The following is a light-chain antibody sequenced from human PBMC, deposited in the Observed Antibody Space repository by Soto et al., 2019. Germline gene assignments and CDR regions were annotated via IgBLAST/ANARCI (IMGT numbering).Light chain of an antibody. J-gene: IGKJ1*01. V-gene: IGKV4-1*01. Sequence: DIVLTQSPDSLAVSLGERATINCKSSQSVLYSSNNKNYLAWYQQKPGQPPKLLIYWASTRESGVPDRFSGSGSRTDFTLTISSLQAEDVAVYYCQQNYNTLRTFGQGTKVEIK. CDR3: QQNYNTLRT. CDR2: WAS. CDR1: QSVLYSSNNKNY.